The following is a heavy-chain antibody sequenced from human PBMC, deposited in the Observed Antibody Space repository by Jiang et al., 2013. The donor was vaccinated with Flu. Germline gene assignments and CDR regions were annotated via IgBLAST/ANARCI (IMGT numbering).Heavy chain of an antibody. CDR2: ISYDGSNK. J-gene: IGHJ5*02. CDR3: ARDRTTHNWFDP. Sequence: QVQLVESGGGVVQPGRSLRLSCAASGFTFSSYAMHWVRQAPGKGLEWVAVISYDGSNKYYADSVKGRFTISRDNSKNTLYLQMNSLRAEDTAVYYCARDRTTHNWFDPWGQG. V-gene: IGHV3-30*04. D-gene: IGHD1-14*01. CDR1: GFTFSSYA.